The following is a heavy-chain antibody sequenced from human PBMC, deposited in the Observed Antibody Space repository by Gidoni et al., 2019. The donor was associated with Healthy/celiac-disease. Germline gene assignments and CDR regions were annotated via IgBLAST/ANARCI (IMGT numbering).Heavy chain of an antibody. D-gene: IGHD3-9*01. CDR1: GFTFGDYA. CDR3: TPDILTGYYWFDP. V-gene: IGHV3-49*04. Sequence: EVQLVESGGGLVQPGRSLRLSCTASGFTFGDYAISWVRQAPGKGLEWVGFIRSKAYGGTTEYAASVKGRFTISRDDSKSIAYLQMNSLKTEDTAVYYCTPDILTGYYWFDPWGQGTLVTVSS. CDR2: IRSKAYGGTT. J-gene: IGHJ5*02.